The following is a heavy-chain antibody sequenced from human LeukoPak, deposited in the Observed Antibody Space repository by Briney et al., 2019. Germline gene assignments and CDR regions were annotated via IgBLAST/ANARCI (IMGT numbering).Heavy chain of an antibody. V-gene: IGHV3-33*01. D-gene: IGHD3-3*01. CDR2: IWYDGSHK. CDR1: GFTFSSYG. J-gene: IGHJ4*02. CDR3: ARAPTIFGVVANYFDI. Sequence: GGSLRLSCAASGFTFSSYGMHWVRQAPGKGLEWVAGIWYDGSHKYYEDSVKGRFTISRDNSNNTLYLQMGSLRAEDTAVFYCARAPTIFGVVANYFDIWGQGTLVTVSS.